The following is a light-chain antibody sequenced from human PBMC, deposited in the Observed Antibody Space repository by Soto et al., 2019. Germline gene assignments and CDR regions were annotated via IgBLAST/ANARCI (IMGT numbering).Light chain of an antibody. Sequence: IQRTHSPATLSASVVDRVTITCRASQRITSWLAWYQQKPGKAPKLLIYDASSLQSGVPSRFSGSVSGTEFTLTISSLQPEDFATYYCQQSYSTPQITFGQGTRLEIK. J-gene: IGKJ5*01. V-gene: IGKV1-5*01. CDR2: DAS. CDR3: QQSYSTPQIT. CDR1: QRITSW.